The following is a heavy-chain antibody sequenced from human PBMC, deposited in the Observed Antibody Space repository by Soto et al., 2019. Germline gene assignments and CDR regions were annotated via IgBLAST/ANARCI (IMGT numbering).Heavy chain of an antibody. Sequence: ASETLSLTCTVSGGSISSYYWSWIRQPPGKGLEWIGYIYYSGSTNYNPSLKSRVTISVDTSKNQFSLKLSSVTAADTAVYYCAREGRNDYGDYVIDYWGQGTLVTVSS. D-gene: IGHD4-17*01. CDR2: IYYSGST. CDR3: AREGRNDYGDYVIDY. V-gene: IGHV4-59*01. J-gene: IGHJ4*02. CDR1: GGSISSYY.